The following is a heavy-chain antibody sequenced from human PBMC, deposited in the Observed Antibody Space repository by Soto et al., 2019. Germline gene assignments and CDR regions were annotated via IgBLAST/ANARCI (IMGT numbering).Heavy chain of an antibody. CDR1: GGCVDSDNYY. CDR2: IYYTGRT. D-gene: IGHD4-4*01. V-gene: IGHV4-61*01. J-gene: IGHJ4*02. Sequence: SETLSLTCTVSGGCVDSDNYYWSWIRQPPGKGLEWIGYIYYTGRTNYNPSLMSRVTISLDASRNQLSLKLSYVTAADSAVFYCARECSISPEAFDSWGQGTRVTVCS. CDR3: ARECSISPEAFDS.